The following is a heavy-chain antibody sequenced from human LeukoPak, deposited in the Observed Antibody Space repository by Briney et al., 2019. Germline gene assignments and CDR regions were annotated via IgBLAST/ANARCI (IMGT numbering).Heavy chain of an antibody. V-gene: IGHV3-23*01. CDR2: ISGSGGST. CDR1: GFAFLNYA. Sequence: PGGSLRLSCAGSGFAFLNYAMSWVRQAPGKGLEWVSAISGSGGSTYYADSVKGRFTISRDNSKNTLYLQMNSLRAEDTAVYYCAKDPGSSGWYWDYWGQGTLVTVSS. J-gene: IGHJ4*02. CDR3: AKDPGSSGWYWDY. D-gene: IGHD6-19*01.